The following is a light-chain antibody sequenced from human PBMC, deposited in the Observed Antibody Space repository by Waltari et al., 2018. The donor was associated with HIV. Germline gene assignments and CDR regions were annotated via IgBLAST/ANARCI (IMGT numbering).Light chain of an antibody. J-gene: IGLJ3*02. Sequence: QTVVTREPSISVSPGGTVTTKFGLSSGSVYVNQFATWSHRTPVQPPRTLLYTTTTRSSGVPDRFSGSFIGREAALTITGAQADDEGVFYCMLYMGSGISLFGGGTKLSVL. V-gene: IGLV8-61*01. CDR1: SGSVYVNQF. CDR3: MLYMGSGISL. CDR2: TTT.